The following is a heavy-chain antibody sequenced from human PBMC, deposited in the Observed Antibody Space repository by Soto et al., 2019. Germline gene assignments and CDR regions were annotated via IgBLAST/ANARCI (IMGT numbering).Heavy chain of an antibody. CDR1: GYTFTSYG. CDR2: ISGYNGNT. V-gene: IGHV1-18*01. J-gene: IGHJ5*02. CDR3: ARDGGYKWNDGGWFDP. Sequence: QVQLVQSGAEVKKPGASVKVSCKSSGYTFTSYGITWVRQAPGQGLEWMGWISGYNGNTNYAQKLQGRVTMTTDTSTRTAYMELRSLRSDATAVYYCARDGGYKWNDGGWFDPWGQGTLVTVSS. D-gene: IGHD1-1*01.